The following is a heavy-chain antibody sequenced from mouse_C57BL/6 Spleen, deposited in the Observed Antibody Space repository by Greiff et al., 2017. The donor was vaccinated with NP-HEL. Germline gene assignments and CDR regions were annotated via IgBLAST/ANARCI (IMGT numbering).Heavy chain of an antibody. CDR3: AREGDSSGYSFAY. CDR1: GYAFTNYL. V-gene: IGHV1-54*01. D-gene: IGHD3-2*02. CDR2: INPGSGGT. Sequence: QVQLQQSGAELVRPGTSVKVSCKASGYAFTNYLIEWVKQRPGQGLEWIGVINPGSGGTNYNEKFKGKATLTADQSSSTAYMQLSSLTAEYSAAYFCAREGDSSGYSFAYWGQGILVTVSA. J-gene: IGHJ3*01.